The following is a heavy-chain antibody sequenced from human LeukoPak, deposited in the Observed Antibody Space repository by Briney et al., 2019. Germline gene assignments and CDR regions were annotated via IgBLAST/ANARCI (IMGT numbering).Heavy chain of an antibody. J-gene: IGHJ5*02. CDR1: GGTFSSYA. V-gene: IGHV1-69*04. D-gene: IGHD4-17*01. CDR2: IIPILGIA. Sequence: GASVKVSCKASGGTFSSYAISWVRQAPGQGLDWMGRIIPILGIANYAQKFQGRVTITADKSTSTAYMELSSLRSEDTAVYYCARTPRGDYGGDSNWFDPWGQGTLVTVSS. CDR3: ARTPRGDYGGDSNWFDP.